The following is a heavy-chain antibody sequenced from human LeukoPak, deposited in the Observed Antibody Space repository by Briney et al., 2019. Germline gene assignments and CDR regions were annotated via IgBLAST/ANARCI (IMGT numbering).Heavy chain of an antibody. Sequence: GGSLRLSCAASGLTFRSHGMHWVRQTPGKGLEWVAVIWYDGSRKYYGDSVRGRFTISRDDSKNTLHLQMNSLRDEDTAVYYCARDPDSSFDYWGQGTPVTVSS. D-gene: IGHD6-6*01. CDR3: ARDPDSSFDY. CDR2: IWYDGSRK. CDR1: GLTFRSHG. J-gene: IGHJ4*02. V-gene: IGHV3-33*01.